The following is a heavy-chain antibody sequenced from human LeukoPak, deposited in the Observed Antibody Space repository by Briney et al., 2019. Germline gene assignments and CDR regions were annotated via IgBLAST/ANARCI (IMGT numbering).Heavy chain of an antibody. CDR1: GFTVSSNY. V-gene: IGHV3-66*01. J-gene: IGHJ5*02. D-gene: IGHD2-2*01. CDR2: IYSGGST. Sequence: SGGSLRLSCAASGFTVSSNYMSWVRQAPGKGLEWVSVIYSGGSTYYADSVKGRFTISRDNSKNTLYLQMNSLRAEDTAVYYCAREKVDIVVVPAAPGWFDPWGQGTLVTVSS. CDR3: AREKVDIVVVPAAPGWFDP.